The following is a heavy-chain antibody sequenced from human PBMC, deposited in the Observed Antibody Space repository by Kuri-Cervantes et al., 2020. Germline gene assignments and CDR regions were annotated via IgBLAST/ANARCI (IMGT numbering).Heavy chain of an antibody. CDR1: GYTFTGYY. D-gene: IGHD6-13*01. CDR2: INPNSGGT. V-gene: IGHV1-2*02. CDR3: ARGAKGQPPWFDP. Sequence: ASVKVSCKASGYTFTGYYMHWVRQAPGQGLEWMGWINPNSGGTNYAQKFQGRVTMTRDTSISTAYMELSRLRSDDTAVYYCARGAKGQPPWFDPWGQGTLVTVSS. J-gene: IGHJ5*02.